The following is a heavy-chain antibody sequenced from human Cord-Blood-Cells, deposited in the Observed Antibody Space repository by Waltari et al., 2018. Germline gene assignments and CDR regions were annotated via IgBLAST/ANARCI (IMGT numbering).Heavy chain of an antibody. V-gene: IGHV3-7*01. J-gene: IGHJ4*02. CDR2: IKQDGSEK. D-gene: IGHD2-21*02. Sequence: EVQLVESGGGLVQPGGSLRLSCAASGFTFSSYWMSWVRQAPGKGVEWVGNIKQDGSEKYYVDSVKGRFTISRDNAKNSLYLQMNSLRADDPAVYYCARGGGSTDFDYWGQGTLVTVSS. CDR3: ARGGGSTDFDY. CDR1: GFTFSSYW.